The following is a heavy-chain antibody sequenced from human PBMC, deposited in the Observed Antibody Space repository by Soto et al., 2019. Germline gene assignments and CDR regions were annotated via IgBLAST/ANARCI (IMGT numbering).Heavy chain of an antibody. D-gene: IGHD1-7*01. Sequence: PSETLSLTCTVSGGSISSGGYYWSWIRQHPGKGLEWIGYIYYSGSTYYNPSLKSRVTISVDTSKNQFSLKLSSVTAADTAVYYCARDIRLGNWNYPWFDPWGQGTLVTVSS. CDR3: ARDIRLGNWNYPWFDP. CDR1: GGSISSGGYY. V-gene: IGHV4-31*03. J-gene: IGHJ5*02. CDR2: IYYSGST.